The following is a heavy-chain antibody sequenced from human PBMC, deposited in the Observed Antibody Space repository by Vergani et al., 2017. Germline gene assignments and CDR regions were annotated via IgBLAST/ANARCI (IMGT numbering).Heavy chain of an antibody. D-gene: IGHD2-15*01. J-gene: IGHJ5*02. CDR2: MNPKSGNS. CDR3: AGAPGRRCSGGSCYSSFRWFDP. CDR1: GYTFIEYD. Sequence: QVQLVQSGAEVKKPGASVKVSCWASGYTFIEYDIDWVRQAAGQGLEWMGWMNPKSGNSGFAQKFQGRITMTRDTSIRKAYMGLNSLTSEDTAVYYCAGAPGRRCSGGSCYSSFRWFDPWGQGTLVTV. V-gene: IGHV1-8*01.